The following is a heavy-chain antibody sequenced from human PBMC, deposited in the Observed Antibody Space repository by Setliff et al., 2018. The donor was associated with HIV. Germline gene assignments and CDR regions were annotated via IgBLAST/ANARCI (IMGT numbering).Heavy chain of an antibody. D-gene: IGHD2-2*01. CDR2: ISPNSGGT. J-gene: IGHJ4*02. V-gene: IGHV1-2*06. CDR1: GYTFPDYY. Sequence: ASVKVSCKTSGYTFPDYYLHWARQAPGQGLEWMGRISPNSGGTNYAQKFQGRVTMTRDTSINTVYMELSSLRSDDTAVYYCARDHPYFCSSTSCSFLDYWGQGTLVTVSS. CDR3: ARDHPYFCSSTSCSFLDY.